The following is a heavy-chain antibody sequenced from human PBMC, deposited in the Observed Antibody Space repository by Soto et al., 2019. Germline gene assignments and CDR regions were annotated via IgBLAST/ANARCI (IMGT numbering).Heavy chain of an antibody. V-gene: IGHV4-34*01. CDR1: GGSFSGYY. Sequence: SETLSLTCAVYGGSFSGYYWSWIRQSPGKGLEWIGEINHSGSTNYNPSLKSRVTISVDTSKNQFSLELSSVTAADTAVYYCARAEKGVLLWFGELSYYLDYWGQGTLVTVS. J-gene: IGHJ4*02. CDR2: INHSGST. D-gene: IGHD3-10*01. CDR3: ARAEKGVLLWFGELSYYLDY.